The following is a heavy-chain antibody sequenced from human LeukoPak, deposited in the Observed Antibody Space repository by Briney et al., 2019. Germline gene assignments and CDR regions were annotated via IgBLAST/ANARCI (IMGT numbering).Heavy chain of an antibody. CDR1: GFTFSNYA. J-gene: IGHJ4*02. V-gene: IGHV3-23*01. CDR3: ANTFYDFWSGYIHY. D-gene: IGHD3-3*01. CDR2: ISGYDGST. Sequence: GGSLRLSCTASGFTFSNYAMTWVRQAPGKGLEWVSAISGYDGSTYYADSVVGRFTISRDNSKNTLYLQMNSLRAEDTAVYFCANTFYDFWSGYIHYWGQGTLVTVSS.